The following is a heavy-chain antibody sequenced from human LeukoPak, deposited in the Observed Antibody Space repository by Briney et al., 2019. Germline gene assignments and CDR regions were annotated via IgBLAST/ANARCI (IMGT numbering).Heavy chain of an antibody. D-gene: IGHD2-21*01. Sequence: GGSLRLSCAASGFTFSTFALNWVRQAPGKGLEWVAVIWYDGNRKYYADSVKGRFTISRDNSKNTLYLQMNSLRAEDTAVYYCARDYSSDLDPWGQGTLVTVSS. V-gene: IGHV3-33*08. CDR1: GFTFSTFA. CDR2: IWYDGNRK. CDR3: ARDYSSDLDP. J-gene: IGHJ5*02.